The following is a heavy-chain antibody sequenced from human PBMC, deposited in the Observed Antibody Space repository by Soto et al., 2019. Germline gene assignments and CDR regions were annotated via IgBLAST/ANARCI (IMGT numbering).Heavy chain of an antibody. CDR2: SNPYNGHK. CDR3: VRDRLRGYDNSGFYS. J-gene: IGHJ5*02. Sequence: ASVKVSCKAFGYSFRYYGIIWVRQAPGQGLELMGWSNPYNGHKNYAQKFADRLTMTTDTSTATVSMELRNLKSDDTAVYYCVRDRLRGYDNSGFYSSGQGTLVTVSS. V-gene: IGHV1-18*01. D-gene: IGHD3-22*01. CDR1: GYSFRYYG.